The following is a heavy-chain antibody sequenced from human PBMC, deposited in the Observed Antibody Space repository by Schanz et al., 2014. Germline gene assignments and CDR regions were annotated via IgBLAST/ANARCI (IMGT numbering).Heavy chain of an antibody. CDR3: ARDGGRDGYNLAFDV. Sequence: VQLVESGGGLVQPGGSLRLSCAASGFTVNTNYMSWVRQAPGKGLEWISSMYNSGSTQYADSVKGRFIISRDSSKNTLFLQMNSLRAEDTAVYFCARDGGRDGYNLAFDVWGQGTLVTVSS. CDR1: GFTVNTNY. J-gene: IGHJ3*01. V-gene: IGHV3-53*01. CDR2: MYNSGST. D-gene: IGHD5-12*01.